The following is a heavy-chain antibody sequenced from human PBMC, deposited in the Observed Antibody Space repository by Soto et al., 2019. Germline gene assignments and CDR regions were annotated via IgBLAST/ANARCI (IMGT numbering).Heavy chain of an antibody. V-gene: IGHV4-39*07. CDR2: IYYTGST. D-gene: IGHD3-10*01. J-gene: IGHJ4*02. CDR3: ARGSLGERRPFDY. Sequence: PSETLSLTCSVSGDSMTSAVDYWSWDRQHPGKGLEWVGSIYYTGSTYYNPSLKSRVTISVDRSKNQFSLKLSSVTAADTAVYYCARGSLGERRPFDYWGQGTLVTVSS. CDR1: GDSMTSAVDY.